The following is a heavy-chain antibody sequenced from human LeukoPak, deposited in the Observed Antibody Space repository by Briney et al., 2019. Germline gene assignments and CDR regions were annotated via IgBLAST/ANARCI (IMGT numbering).Heavy chain of an antibody. CDR3: ARQSGSYYVAIFDY. CDR2: IYYSGST. CDR1: GGSISSYY. D-gene: IGHD1-26*01. Sequence: SETLSLTCTVSGGSISSYYWSWIRQPPAKGLEWIGYIYYSGSTNYNPSLKSRVTISVDTSKNQFSLQLSSVTAADPAVYYCARQSGSYYVAIFDYWGQGTLVTVSS. V-gene: IGHV4-59*01. J-gene: IGHJ4*02.